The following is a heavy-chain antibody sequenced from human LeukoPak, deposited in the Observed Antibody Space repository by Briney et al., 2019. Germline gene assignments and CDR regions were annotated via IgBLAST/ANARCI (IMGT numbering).Heavy chain of an antibody. D-gene: IGHD6-19*01. CDR1: GFTFSSDA. CDR2: ISGSGGST. V-gene: IGHV3-23*01. CDR3: AKRGQYSSGWYYFDY. Sequence: GGSLRLSCAASGFTFSSDAMSWVRQAPGKGLEWVSAISGSGGSTYYADSVKGRFTISRDNSKNTLYLQMNSLRAEDTAVYYCAKRGQYSSGWYYFDYWGQGTLVTVSS. J-gene: IGHJ4*02.